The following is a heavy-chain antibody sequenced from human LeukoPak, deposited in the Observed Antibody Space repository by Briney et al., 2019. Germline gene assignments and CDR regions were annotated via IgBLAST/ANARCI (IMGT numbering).Heavy chain of an antibody. CDR2: ISYDGSNK. CDR3: AKDPIVVVPAAHRDDY. CDR1: GFTFSSYG. D-gene: IGHD2-2*01. J-gene: IGHJ4*02. V-gene: IGHV3-30*18. Sequence: GGSLRLSCAASGFTFSSYGMHWVRQAPGKGLEWVAVISYDGSNKYYADSVKGRFTISRDNSKNTLYLQMNSLRAEDTAVYYCAKDPIVVVPAAHRDDYWGQGTLVTVSS.